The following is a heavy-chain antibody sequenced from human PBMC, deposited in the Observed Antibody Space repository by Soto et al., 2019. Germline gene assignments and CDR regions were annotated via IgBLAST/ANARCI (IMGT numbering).Heavy chain of an antibody. Sequence: GGSLRLSCAASGFTFSNAWMSWVRQAPGRGLEWVGRIKSKTDGGTTDYAAPVKGRFTISRDDPKNTLYLQMNSLKTEDTAVYYCTTLSIIVGATTTYYYYGMDVWGQGTTVTVSS. V-gene: IGHV3-15*01. J-gene: IGHJ6*02. D-gene: IGHD1-26*01. CDR1: GFTFSNAW. CDR2: IKSKTDGGTT. CDR3: TTLSIIVGATTTYYYYGMDV.